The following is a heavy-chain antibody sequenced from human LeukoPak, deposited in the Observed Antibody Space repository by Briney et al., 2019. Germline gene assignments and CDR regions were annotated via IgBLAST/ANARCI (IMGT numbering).Heavy chain of an antibody. V-gene: IGHV3-74*01. J-gene: IGHJ4*02. Sequence: QTGRSLRLSCAASGFTFSSYGMHWVRQAPGKGLVWVSRINSHGSSTSYADSVKGRFTISRDNAKNTLYLQMNSLRAEDTAVYYCARQDCSGGSCYFGRDSWGQGTLVTVSS. CDR3: ARQDCSGGSCYFGRDS. D-gene: IGHD2-15*01. CDR1: GFTFSSYG. CDR2: INSHGSST.